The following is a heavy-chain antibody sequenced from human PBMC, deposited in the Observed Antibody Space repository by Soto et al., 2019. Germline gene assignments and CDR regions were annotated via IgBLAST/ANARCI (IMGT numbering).Heavy chain of an antibody. CDR1: GFTFSSYA. D-gene: IGHD3-22*01. J-gene: IGHJ4*02. CDR2: ISGSGSST. Sequence: EVQLLESGGGLVQPGGSLRLSCAASGFTFSSYAMSWVRQAPGKGLEWVSTISGSGSSTYYADSVKGRFTISRDNSKNTLYLQMNSLRAEDTAVYYCAKGSSNYYYYFDYWGQGTLVTVSS. V-gene: IGHV3-23*01. CDR3: AKGSSNYYYYFDY.